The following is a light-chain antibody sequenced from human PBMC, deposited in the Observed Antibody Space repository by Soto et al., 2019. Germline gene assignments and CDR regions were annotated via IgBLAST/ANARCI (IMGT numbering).Light chain of an antibody. Sequence: EIVMTQSPATLSVSPGESASLSCRASQSVGSNLAWYQQKPGQAPRLLIFDASTRAIDIPVRFSGSGSGTEFMLTISSLQSEDFGVYYCQQHDNRPPWTFGKGTKVEIK. CDR2: DAS. V-gene: IGKV3-15*01. CDR3: QQHDNRPPWT. CDR1: QSVGSN. J-gene: IGKJ1*01.